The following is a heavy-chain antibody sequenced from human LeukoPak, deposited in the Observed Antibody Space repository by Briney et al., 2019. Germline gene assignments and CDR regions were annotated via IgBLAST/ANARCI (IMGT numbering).Heavy chain of an antibody. CDR1: GFTFSSYW. CDR2: IKQDGSEK. D-gene: IGHD3-22*01. V-gene: IGHV3-7*01. Sequence: PGGSLRLSCAASGFTFSSYWMSWVRQAPGKGLEWVANIKQDGSEKYYVDSVKGRFTISRDNAKNSLYLQMNSLRAEDTAVYYCASGPYDSSGYYPFFDYWGQGTLVTVSS. CDR3: ASGPYDSSGYYPFFDY. J-gene: IGHJ4*02.